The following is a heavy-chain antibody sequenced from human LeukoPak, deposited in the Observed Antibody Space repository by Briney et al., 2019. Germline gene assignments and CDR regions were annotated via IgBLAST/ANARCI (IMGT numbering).Heavy chain of an antibody. Sequence: ASVKVSCKASGYTFTNYYMHWVRQAPGQGLEWVGWINPNSGGTNYAQKFQDRVSMTRDTSISTAYMHLSRLRSDDTAVYYCARSPHILTGENFDYWGQGTLLTVSS. J-gene: IGHJ4*02. D-gene: IGHD3-9*01. CDR1: GYTFTNYY. CDR3: ARSPHILTGENFDY. CDR2: INPNSGGT. V-gene: IGHV1-2*02.